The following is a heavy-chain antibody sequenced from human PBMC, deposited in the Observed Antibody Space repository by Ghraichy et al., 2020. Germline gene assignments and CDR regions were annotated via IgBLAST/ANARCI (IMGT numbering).Heavy chain of an antibody. Sequence: ASVKVSCKASGYTFTGYYMHWVRQAPGQGLEWMGWINPNSGGTNYAQKFQGRVTMTRDTSISTAYMELSRLRSDDTAVYYCARDVVHSGSYWNYYGMDVWGQGTTVTVSS. CDR2: INPNSGGT. CDR3: ARDVVHSGSYWNYYGMDV. J-gene: IGHJ6*02. D-gene: IGHD1-26*01. CDR1: GYTFTGYY. V-gene: IGHV1-2*02.